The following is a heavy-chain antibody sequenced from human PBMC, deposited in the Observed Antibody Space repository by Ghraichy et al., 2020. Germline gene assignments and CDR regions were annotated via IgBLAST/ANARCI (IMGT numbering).Heavy chain of an antibody. CDR1: EFTFDGYP. D-gene: IGHD5-24*01. CDR3: AKKVPMAGYNFDY. Sequence: GGSLRLSCAASEFTFDGYPMTWVRQAPGKGLEWVSSFGDSGGSTYYADSVKGRFTISRDNSKNTLFLQVNSLKAQVTAVYYCAKKVPMAGYNFDYWGQGTLVTVSS. CDR2: FGDSGGST. V-gene: IGHV3-23*01. J-gene: IGHJ4*02.